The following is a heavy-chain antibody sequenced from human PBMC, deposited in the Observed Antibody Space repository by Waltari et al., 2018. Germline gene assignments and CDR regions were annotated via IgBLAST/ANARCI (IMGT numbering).Heavy chain of an antibody. CDR2: NNQSGST. Sequence: QVQLQQWGAGLLKPSETLSLTCAVYGGSFSGYYWSWIRQPPGKGLEWIGENNQSGSTKHNPSLKSRVTISVDTSKNQFSLKLSSGTAADTAVYYCATSMIVERGVDYWGQGTLVTVSS. J-gene: IGHJ4*02. CDR1: GGSFSGYY. CDR3: ATSMIVERGVDY. V-gene: IGHV4-34*01. D-gene: IGHD3-22*01.